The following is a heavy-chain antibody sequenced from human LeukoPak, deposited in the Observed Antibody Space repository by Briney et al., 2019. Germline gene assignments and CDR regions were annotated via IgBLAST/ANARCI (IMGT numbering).Heavy chain of an antibody. CDR1: GFTFSDYY. CDR3: ARQASRYSSSPHFDY. V-gene: IGHV3-11*04. Sequence: GGSLRLSCAASGFTFSDYYMSWIRQAPGKGLEWVSYISSSGSTIYYADSVKGRFTISRDNAKNSLYLQMNSLGAEDTAVYYCARQASRYSSSPHFDYWGQGTLVTVSS. J-gene: IGHJ4*02. CDR2: ISSSGSTI. D-gene: IGHD6-6*01.